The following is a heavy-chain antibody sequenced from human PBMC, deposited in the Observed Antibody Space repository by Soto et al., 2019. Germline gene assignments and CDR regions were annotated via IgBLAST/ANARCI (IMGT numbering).Heavy chain of an antibody. V-gene: IGHV4-59*12. J-gene: IGHJ4*02. D-gene: IGHD6-6*01. CDR2: IYYSGST. Sequence: ETLSLTCTASGGSISSYHWSWIRQPPGKGLEWIGYIYYSGSTYYNPSLKSRVTISVDTSKNQFSLKLSSVTAADTAVYYCARGPPGAPARPFPFDYWGQGTLVTVSS. CDR3: ARGPPGAPARPFPFDY. CDR1: GGSISSYH.